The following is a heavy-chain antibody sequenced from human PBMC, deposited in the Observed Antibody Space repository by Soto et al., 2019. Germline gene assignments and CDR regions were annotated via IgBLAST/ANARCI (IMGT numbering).Heavy chain of an antibody. V-gene: IGHV3-30*18. Sequence: QVQLVESGGGVVQPGRSLRLSCAASGFTFSSYGMHWVRQAPGKGLEWVAVISYDGSNKYYADSVKGRFTISRDNSKNTLYLQMNSLRAEDTAVYYCAKDRSQWLTPYYYYGMDVWGQGTTVTVSS. J-gene: IGHJ6*02. CDR1: GFTFSSYG. CDR2: ISYDGSNK. CDR3: AKDRSQWLTPYYYYGMDV. D-gene: IGHD6-19*01.